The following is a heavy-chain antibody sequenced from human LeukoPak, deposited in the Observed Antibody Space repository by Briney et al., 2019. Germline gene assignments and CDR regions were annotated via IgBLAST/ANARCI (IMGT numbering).Heavy chain of an antibody. Sequence: ASVKVSCKASGGTFSNYAFNWVRQAPGQGLEWMGGIIPIFGTANYAQKFQGRVTITADESTSTAYMELSSLRSEDTAVYYCAREPLNCSGGSCQGWWFDPWGQGTLVTVSS. V-gene: IGHV1-69*13. J-gene: IGHJ5*02. CDR1: GGTFSNYA. CDR3: AREPLNCSGGSCQGWWFDP. D-gene: IGHD2-15*01. CDR2: IIPIFGTA.